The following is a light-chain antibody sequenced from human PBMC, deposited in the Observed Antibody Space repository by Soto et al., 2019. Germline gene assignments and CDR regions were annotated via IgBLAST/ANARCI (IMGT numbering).Light chain of an antibody. Sequence: QSALTQPPSVSGAPGQRVTISCTGSSSNIGAGFDVHWYHQIAGTAPKLLIYGNSNRPSGVPDRFSGSKSGNTASLTISGLQAEDEADYYCSSYTGSSTLYVFGTGTKVTVL. J-gene: IGLJ1*01. CDR2: GNS. CDR3: SSYTGSSTLYV. V-gene: IGLV1-40*01. CDR1: SSNIGAGFD.